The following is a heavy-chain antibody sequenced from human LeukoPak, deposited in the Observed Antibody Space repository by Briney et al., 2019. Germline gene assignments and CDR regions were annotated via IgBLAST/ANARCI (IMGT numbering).Heavy chain of an antibody. CDR2: IKQDGSEK. CDR1: GFTFSLYW. D-gene: IGHD3-9*01. V-gene: IGHV3-7*03. CDR3: AGGTGFIIKN. J-gene: IGHJ4*02. Sequence: GGSLRLSCAASGFTFSLYWMNWVRRAPGKGLEWVANIKQDGSEKNYVDSVKGRFTISRDNAKNSLYLQMNNLRVEDTAMYYCAGGTGFIIKNWGQGTLVTVSS.